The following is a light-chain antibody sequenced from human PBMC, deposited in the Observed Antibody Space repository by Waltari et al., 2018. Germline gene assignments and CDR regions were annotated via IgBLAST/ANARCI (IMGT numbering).Light chain of an antibody. J-gene: IGKJ1*01. CDR2: WAS. CDR1: PSVLWSSNNRNY. V-gene: IGKV4-1*01. Sequence: IVMTQSPDSLAVSLGERATINCKSSPSVLWSSNNRNYLAWYQQKPGQPPKLLIYWASTRESGVPDRFSGSGSETDFTLTISSLQAEDVAVYYCQQLYDTMWAFGQGTKVEIK. CDR3: QQLYDTMWA.